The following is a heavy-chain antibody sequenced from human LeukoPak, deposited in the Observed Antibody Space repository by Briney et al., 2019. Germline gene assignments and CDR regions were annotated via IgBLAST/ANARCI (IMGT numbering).Heavy chain of an antibody. Sequence: SETLSLTCTVSGGSISSFYWSWIRQPPGKGLEWIGYIYYSGSTNYNPSLKSRVTISVDTSKNQFSLKLSSVTAADTAVYYCARGAYGTPDYWGQETLVTVSS. CDR1: GGSISSFY. CDR3: ARGAYGTPDY. J-gene: IGHJ4*02. V-gene: IGHV4-59*01. D-gene: IGHD4-17*01. CDR2: IYYSGST.